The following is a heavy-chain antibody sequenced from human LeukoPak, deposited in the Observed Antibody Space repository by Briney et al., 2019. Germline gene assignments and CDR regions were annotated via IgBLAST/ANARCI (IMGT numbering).Heavy chain of an antibody. CDR2: IYYSGST. V-gene: IGHV4-39*07. J-gene: IGHJ4*02. CDR1: GGSISSSSYY. Sequence: ALETLSLTCTVSGGSISSSSYYWGWIRQPPGKGLEWIGSIYYSGSTKYNPSLKSRVTISVDTSKNQFSLKLSSVTAADTAVYYCATYIVATIGYFDYWGQGTLVTVSS. D-gene: IGHD5-12*01. CDR3: ATYIVATIGYFDY.